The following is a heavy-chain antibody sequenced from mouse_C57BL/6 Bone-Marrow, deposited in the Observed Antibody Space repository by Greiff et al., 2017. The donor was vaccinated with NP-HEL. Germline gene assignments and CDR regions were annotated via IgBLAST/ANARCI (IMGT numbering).Heavy chain of an antibody. CDR1: GYSITSGYY. D-gene: IGHD1-1*01. J-gene: IGHJ2*01. CDR2: ISYDGSN. Sequence: EVQRVESGPGLVKPSQSLSLTCSVTGYSITSGYYWNWIRQFPGNKLEWMGYISYDGSNNYNPSLKNRISITRDTSKNQFFLKLNSVTTEDTATYYCARHYYGSSSYYFDYWGQGTTLTVSS. V-gene: IGHV3-6*01. CDR3: ARHYYGSSSYYFDY.